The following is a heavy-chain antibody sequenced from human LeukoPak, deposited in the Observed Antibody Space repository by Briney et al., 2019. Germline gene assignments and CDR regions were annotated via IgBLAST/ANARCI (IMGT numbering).Heavy chain of an antibody. CDR1: GFTFSSYA. Sequence: PGGSLRLSCAASGFTFSSYAMHWVRQAPGKGLVWVAIISYDGSNKYYADSVKGRFTISRDNSKNTLYLQMNSLRAEDTAVYYCAKDQIRSSGWRPTFDYWGQGTLVTVSS. CDR3: AKDQIRSSGWRPTFDY. V-gene: IGHV3-30-3*01. J-gene: IGHJ4*02. D-gene: IGHD6-19*01. CDR2: ISYDGSNK.